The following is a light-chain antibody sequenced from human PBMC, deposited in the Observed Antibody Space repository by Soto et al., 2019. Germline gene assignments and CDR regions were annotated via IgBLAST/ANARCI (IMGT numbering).Light chain of an antibody. Sequence: EIVLTQSPGTLSLSPGQRATLSCRASESISRDYLAWYQQRLGQAPRLLIYGASSGATGIPDRFSGSGSGTDFTLTISRLEPEEFAIYYCQQYGGVPYTFGQGTKVDIK. CDR1: ESISRDY. V-gene: IGKV3-20*01. J-gene: IGKJ2*01. CDR2: GAS. CDR3: QQYGGVPYT.